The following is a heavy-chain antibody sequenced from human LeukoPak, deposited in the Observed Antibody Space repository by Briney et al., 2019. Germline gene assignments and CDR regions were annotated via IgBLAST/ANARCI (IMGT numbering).Heavy chain of an antibody. D-gene: IGHD5-12*01. CDR1: GFTFSDYY. CDR2: ISSSGSTI. V-gene: IGHV3-11*01. J-gene: IGHJ6*02. Sequence: PGGSLRLSCAASGFTFSDYYMSWIRQAPGKGLEWVSYISSSGSTIYYADSVKGRFTISRDNAKNSLYLQMNSLRAEDTAVYYCARDEARGVATIDHYYYYGMDVWGQGTTVTVSS. CDR3: ARDEARGVATIDHYYYYGMDV.